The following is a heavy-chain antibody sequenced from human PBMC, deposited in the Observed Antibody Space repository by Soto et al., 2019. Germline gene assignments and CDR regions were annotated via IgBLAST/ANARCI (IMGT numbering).Heavy chain of an antibody. V-gene: IGHV3-23*01. CDR2: ISGSGDSA. D-gene: IGHD6-25*01. CDR1: GFLFSSYS. Sequence: GGSLILSCEASGFLFSSYSLSWVRPAPGKGLEWVSGISGSGDSAYHADSVKGRFTISRDDSKNTLYLQMNSLTVEDTAVYYCAKAYSSGSDYYYNMDVWGKGTTVTVSS. CDR3: AKAYSSGSDYYYNMDV. J-gene: IGHJ6*03.